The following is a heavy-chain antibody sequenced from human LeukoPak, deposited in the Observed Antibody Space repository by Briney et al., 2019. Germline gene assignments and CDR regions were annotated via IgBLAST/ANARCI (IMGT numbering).Heavy chain of an antibody. CDR3: ARGPQRYSSGWYNWFDP. D-gene: IGHD6-19*01. J-gene: IGHJ5*02. V-gene: IGHV6-1*01. CDR1: GDSVSSNSAA. Sequence: SQTLSLTCAISGDSVSSNSAAWNWIRQSPSRGLEWLGRTYYRSKWYNDYAVSVKSRITINPDTSKNQFSLQLNSVTPEDTAVYYCARGPQRYSSGWYNWFDPWGQGTLVTVSS. CDR2: TYYRSKWYN.